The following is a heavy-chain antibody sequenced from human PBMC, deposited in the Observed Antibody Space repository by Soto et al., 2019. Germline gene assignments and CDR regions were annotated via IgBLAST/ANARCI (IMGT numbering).Heavy chain of an antibody. D-gene: IGHD3-3*01. V-gene: IGHV1-18*04. CDR1: GYNCTSYG. J-gene: IGHJ6*02. CDR2: IIAYNGNT. CDR3: ERGSGAVIISRGMDV. Sequence: ASVKVSCKASGYNCTSYGIIWLRQAPGQGLEWMGLIIAYNGNTNYAQKVQGRVTMTTDTSTSTAFMELRSLRSDDTAVYYCERGSGAVIISRGMDVWGQGTTVTVSS.